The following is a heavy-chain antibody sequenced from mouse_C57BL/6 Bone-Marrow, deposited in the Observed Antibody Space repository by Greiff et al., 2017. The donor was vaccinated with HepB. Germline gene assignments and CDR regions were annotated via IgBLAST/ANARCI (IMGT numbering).Heavy chain of an antibody. D-gene: IGHD1-1*01. CDR3: ALYYGSSYKFAY. CDR1: GFNIKDYY. V-gene: IGHV14-2*01. J-gene: IGHJ3*01. Sequence: EVKLMESGAELVKPGASVKLSCPASGFNIKDYYMHWVKQRTEQGLEWIGRIDPEDGETKYAPKFQGKATITADTSSTTAYLQLSSLTSEDTAVYYCALYYGSSYKFAYWGQGTLVTVSA. CDR2: IDPEDGET.